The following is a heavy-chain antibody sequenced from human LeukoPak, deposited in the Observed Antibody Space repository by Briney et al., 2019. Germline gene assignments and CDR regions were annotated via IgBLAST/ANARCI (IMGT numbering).Heavy chain of an antibody. CDR1: GFTFSSYG. J-gene: IGHJ5*02. CDR3: ALSNGWFDP. V-gene: IGHV3-30*03. CDR2: ISYDGSNK. Sequence: PGRSLRLSCAASGFTFSSYGMHWVRQAPGKGLEWVAVISYDGSNKYYADSVKGRFTISRDNSKNTLYLQMNSLRSEDTAVYYCALSNGWFDPWGQGTLVTVSS.